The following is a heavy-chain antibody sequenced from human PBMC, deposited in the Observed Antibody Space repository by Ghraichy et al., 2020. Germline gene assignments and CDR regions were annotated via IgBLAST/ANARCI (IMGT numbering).Heavy chain of an antibody. CDR2: ISSSSSYI. J-gene: IGHJ6*02. CDR3: ARELDTAMASLYYYYYYGMDV. V-gene: IGHV3-21*01. Sequence: GGSLRLSCAASGFTFSSYSMNWVRQAPGKGLEWVSSISSSSSYIYYADSVKGRFTISRDNAKNSLYLQMNSLRAEDTAVYYCARELDTAMASLYYYYYYGMDVWGQGTTVTVSS. CDR1: GFTFSSYS. D-gene: IGHD5-18*01.